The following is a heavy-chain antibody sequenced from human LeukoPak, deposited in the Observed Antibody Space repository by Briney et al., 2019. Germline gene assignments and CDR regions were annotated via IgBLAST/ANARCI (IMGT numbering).Heavy chain of an antibody. J-gene: IGHJ4*02. CDR3: ARVPPGPDSGWADY. V-gene: IGHV3-11*04. Sequence: GGSLRLSCAASGFIFSDYYMTWIRQAPGKGLEWVSYVTSSGGHMYYADSAKGRFTISRDNAKNSLDLQMNSLRAEDTAVYYCARVPPGPDSGWADYWGQGTLVTVSS. D-gene: IGHD6-19*01. CDR1: GFIFSDYY. CDR2: VTSSGGHM.